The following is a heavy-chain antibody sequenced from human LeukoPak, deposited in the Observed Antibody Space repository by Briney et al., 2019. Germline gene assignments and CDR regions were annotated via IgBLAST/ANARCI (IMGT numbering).Heavy chain of an antibody. CDR2: IIPILGIA. D-gene: IGHD6-19*01. CDR1: GGTFSSYA. Sequence: ASVKVCCKASGGTFSSYAISWVRQAPGQGLEWMGRIIPILGIANYAQKFQGRVTITADKSTSTAYMELSSLRSEDTAVYYCASLLTPVAGLDYWGQGTLVTVSS. V-gene: IGHV1-69*04. CDR3: ASLLTPVAGLDY. J-gene: IGHJ4*02.